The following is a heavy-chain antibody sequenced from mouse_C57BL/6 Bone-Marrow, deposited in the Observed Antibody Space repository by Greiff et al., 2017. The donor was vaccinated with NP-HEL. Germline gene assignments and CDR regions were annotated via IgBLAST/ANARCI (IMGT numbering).Heavy chain of an antibody. D-gene: IGHD2-2*01. CDR3: ARGRGYDDY. CDR2: ISYDGSN. Sequence: DVQLQESGPGLVKPSQSLSLTCSVTGYSITSGYYWNWIRQFPGNKLEWMGYISYDGSNNYNPSLKNRISITRDTSKNQFFLKLNSVTTEDTATYYCARGRGYDDYWGQGTTLTVSS. CDR1: GYSITSGYY. J-gene: IGHJ2*01. V-gene: IGHV3-6*01.